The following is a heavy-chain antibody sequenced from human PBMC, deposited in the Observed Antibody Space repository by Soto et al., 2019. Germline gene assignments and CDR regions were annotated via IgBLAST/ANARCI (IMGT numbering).Heavy chain of an antibody. V-gene: IGHV5-51*01. CDR1: GYSFTSYW. D-gene: IGHD3-3*01. J-gene: IGHJ5*02. Sequence: GESLKISCKGSGYSFTSYWIGWVRQMPGKGLEWMGIIYPGDSDTRYSPSFQGQVTISADKSISTAYLQWSSLKASDTAMYYCARQALGGFGSFLNWFDPWGQGPLVTVSS. CDR3: ARQALGGFGSFLNWFDP. CDR2: IYPGDSDT.